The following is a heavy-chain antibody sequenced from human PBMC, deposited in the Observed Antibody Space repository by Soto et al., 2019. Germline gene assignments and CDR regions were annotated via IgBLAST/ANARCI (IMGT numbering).Heavy chain of an antibody. CDR1: GGSISGYY. D-gene: IGHD2-21*02. V-gene: IGHV4-59*01. J-gene: IGHJ1*01. CDR2: IYYTGST. CDR3: ARSQSMVTLAYFQH. Sequence: PSETLSLTCTVSGGSISGYYWSWIRQPPGKGLEWIGFIYYTGSTKYNLSLRSRVTMSVDTAKNQFSLQLNSVTAADTAVYYCARSQSMVTLAYFQHWGQGTQVTVSS.